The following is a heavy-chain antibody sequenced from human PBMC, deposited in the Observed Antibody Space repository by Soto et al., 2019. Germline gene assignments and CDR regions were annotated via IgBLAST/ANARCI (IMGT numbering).Heavy chain of an antibody. D-gene: IGHD3-9*01. CDR2: ISAYNGNT. Sequence: ASVKVSCKASGYTFTSYGISWVRQAPGQGLEWMGWISAYNGNTNYAQKLQGRVTMTTDTSTSTAYMELRSLRSDDTAVYYCARVRYDILTGIQNAFDIWGQGTMVTV. J-gene: IGHJ3*02. CDR1: GYTFTSYG. V-gene: IGHV1-18*01. CDR3: ARVRYDILTGIQNAFDI.